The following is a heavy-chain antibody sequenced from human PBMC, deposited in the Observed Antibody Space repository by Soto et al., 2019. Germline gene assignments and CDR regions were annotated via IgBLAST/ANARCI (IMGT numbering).Heavy chain of an antibody. Sequence: GGSLRLSCAASGFTFSDYYMSWIRQAPGKGLEWVSYISSSSSYTNYADSVKGRFTISRDNAKNSLYLQMNSLRAEDTAVYYCASGGYYYDFDYWGQGTLVTVSS. CDR1: GFTFSDYY. J-gene: IGHJ4*02. CDR2: ISSSSSYT. CDR3: ASGGYYYDFDY. V-gene: IGHV3-11*06. D-gene: IGHD3-22*01.